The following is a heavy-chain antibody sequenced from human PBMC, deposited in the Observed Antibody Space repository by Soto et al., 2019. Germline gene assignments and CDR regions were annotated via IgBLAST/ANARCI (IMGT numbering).Heavy chain of an antibody. Sequence: GGSLRLSCAASGFTLSSYGMHWGRQAPGKGLEWVAVISYDGSNKYYADSVKGRFTISRDNSKNTLYLQMNSLRAEDTAVYYCAKLRYFDWSSYNWFEYWGQGTPVTVSS. V-gene: IGHV3-30*18. CDR1: GFTLSSYG. D-gene: IGHD3-9*01. J-gene: IGHJ5*01. CDR2: ISYDGSNK. CDR3: AKLRYFDWSSYNWFEY.